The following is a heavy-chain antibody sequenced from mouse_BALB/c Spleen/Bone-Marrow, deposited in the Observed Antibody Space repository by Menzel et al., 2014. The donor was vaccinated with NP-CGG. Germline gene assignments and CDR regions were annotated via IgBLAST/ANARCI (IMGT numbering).Heavy chain of an antibody. J-gene: IGHJ4*01. D-gene: IGHD2-1*01. CDR2: IYPGDGDT. Sequence: QVQLQQSGPELVKPGASVKISCKASGYAFSSSWMNWVKQRPGQGLEWIGRIYPGDGDTNYNGKFKGKATLTADKSSSTAYMQLSSLTSVDSAVYFCARFRWGNHREGAMDYWGQGTSVTVSS. CDR3: ARFRWGNHREGAMDY. V-gene: IGHV1-82*01. CDR1: GYAFSSSW.